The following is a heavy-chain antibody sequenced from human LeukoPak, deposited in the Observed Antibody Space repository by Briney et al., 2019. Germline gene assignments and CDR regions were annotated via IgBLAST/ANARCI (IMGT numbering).Heavy chain of an antibody. D-gene: IGHD3-10*01. CDR2: IYHSGST. Sequence: SETLSLTCAVSGYSISSGYYWGWIRQPPGKGLEWIGSIYHSGSTYYNPSFKSRVTISVDTSKNQFSLKLSSVTAADTAVYYCARIGGFCGFGELCLDYWGQGTLVTVSS. CDR3: ARIGGFCGFGELCLDY. J-gene: IGHJ4*02. CDR1: GYSISSGYY. V-gene: IGHV4-38-2*01.